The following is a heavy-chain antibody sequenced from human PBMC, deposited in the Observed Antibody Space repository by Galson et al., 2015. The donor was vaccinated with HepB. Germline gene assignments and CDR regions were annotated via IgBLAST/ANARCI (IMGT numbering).Heavy chain of an antibody. V-gene: IGHV1-2*02. CDR3: ARDRGCNTIICYGGWFDP. Sequence: SVKVSCKASGYTFTGYYMHWVRWAPGQGLEWMGWINPNRGGTNYAQNFQGRVTMTWDTSISTAYMQLSSLRSDDTAVYYCARDRGCNTIICYGGWFDPWGQGTLVTVSS. CDR1: GYTFTGYY. D-gene: IGHD2-2*01. J-gene: IGHJ5*02. CDR2: INPNRGGT.